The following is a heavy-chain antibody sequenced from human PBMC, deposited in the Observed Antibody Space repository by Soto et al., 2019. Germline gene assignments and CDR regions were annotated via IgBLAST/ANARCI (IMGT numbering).Heavy chain of an antibody. J-gene: IGHJ6*02. CDR3: AREIYSGENLAPRGVYYHYGLDV. CDR1: GFTFSKYS. V-gene: IGHV3-30-3*01. D-gene: IGHD3-3*02. CDR2: ISYDGNNE. Sequence: QVQVVESGGGVVQPGRSLRLSCAGSGFTFSKYSINWVRQAPGKGLEWVAVISYDGNNEHYADSVKGRFTISRDNSKSTLYLQMNSLRAEDTAVYYCAREIYSGENLAPRGVYYHYGLDVWGQGTTVTVSS.